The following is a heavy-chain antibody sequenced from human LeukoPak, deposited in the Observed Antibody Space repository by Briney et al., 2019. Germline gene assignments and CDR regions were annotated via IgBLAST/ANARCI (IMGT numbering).Heavy chain of an antibody. D-gene: IGHD6-13*01. CDR3: ARDKEYSSSWYVWFDP. CDR2: INPNSGGT. V-gene: IGHV1-2*02. J-gene: IGHJ5*02. Sequence: ASVRVSCKASGYTFTGYYMHWVRQAPGQGLEWMGWINPNSGGTNYAQKFQGRVTMTRDTSISTAYMELIRLRSDDTAVYYCARDKEYSSSWYVWFDPWGQGTLVTVSS. CDR1: GYTFTGYY.